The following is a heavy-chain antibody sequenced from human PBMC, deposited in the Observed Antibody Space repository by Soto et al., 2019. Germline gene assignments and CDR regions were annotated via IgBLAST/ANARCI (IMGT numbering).Heavy chain of an antibody. CDR1: GFTFSSYS. CDR3: ARDRSWLVDY. D-gene: IGHD6-19*01. J-gene: IGHJ4*02. V-gene: IGHV3-21*01. Sequence: VQLVESGGGLVKPGGSLRLSCAASGFTFSSYSMNWVRQAPGKGLEWVSSISSSSSYIYYADSVKGRFTISRDNAKNSLYLQMNSLRAEDTDVYYCARDRSWLVDYCGQGTLVTVSS. CDR2: ISSSSSYI.